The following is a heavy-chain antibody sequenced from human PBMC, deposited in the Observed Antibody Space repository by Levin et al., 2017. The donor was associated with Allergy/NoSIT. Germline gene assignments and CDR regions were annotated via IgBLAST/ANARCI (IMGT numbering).Heavy chain of an antibody. D-gene: IGHD6-13*01. CDR3: ARGQAPSRNYYYYYMDV. J-gene: IGHJ6*03. V-gene: IGHV1-69*06. CDR2: IIPIFGTA. Sequence: ASVKVSCKASGGTFSSYAISWVRQAPGQGLEWMGGIIPIFGTANYAQKFQGRVTITADKSTSTAYMELSSLRSEDTAVYYCARGQAPSRNYYYYYMDVWGKGTTVTVSS. CDR1: GGTFSSYA.